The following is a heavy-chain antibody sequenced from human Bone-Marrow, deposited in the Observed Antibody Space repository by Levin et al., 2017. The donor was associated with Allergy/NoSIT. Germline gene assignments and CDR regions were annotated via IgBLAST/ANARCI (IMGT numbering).Heavy chain of an antibody. J-gene: IGHJ4*02. CDR3: ARDPVESSDWPHNFDY. V-gene: IGHV3-48*02. Sequence: QPGGSLRLSCAASGFTFSTYSLNWVRQAPGKGLEWLSYISSDRTTIYYADSVKGRFTISRDEAKNSLYLQMNSLRDEDTAVYYCARDPVESSDWPHNFDYWGQGTLVTVSS. D-gene: IGHD6-19*01. CDR1: GFTFSTYS. CDR2: ISSDRTTI.